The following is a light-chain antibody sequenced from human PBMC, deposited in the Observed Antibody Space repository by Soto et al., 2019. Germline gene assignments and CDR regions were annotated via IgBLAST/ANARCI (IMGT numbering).Light chain of an antibody. CDR1: TGAVTSGHY. V-gene: IGLV7-46*01. Sequence: QAVVTQDPSLTVSPGGTVTLTCGSSTGAVTSGHYPYWFQQKPGQAPRTLIYDTSNKHSWTPARFSGSLLGGKAALTLSGAQPEDEAEYYCFLSDSGARLRVFGGGTKLTVL. CDR2: DTS. J-gene: IGLJ2*01. CDR3: FLSDSGARLRV.